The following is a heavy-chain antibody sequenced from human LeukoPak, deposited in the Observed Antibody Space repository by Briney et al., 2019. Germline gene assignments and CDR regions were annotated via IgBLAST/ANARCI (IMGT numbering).Heavy chain of an antibody. CDR1: GFNVSSNY. J-gene: IGHJ4*02. D-gene: IGHD5-24*01. Sequence: GGSLRLSCAASGFNVSSNYLSWVRQAPGKGLEWVSVIYSGGSTYYADSVKGRFTISRDNSKNTLYLQMNSLRAEDTAVYYCARGRRDGYNLGYWGQGTLVTVSS. CDR3: ARGRRDGYNLGY. CDR2: IYSGGST. V-gene: IGHV3-66*01.